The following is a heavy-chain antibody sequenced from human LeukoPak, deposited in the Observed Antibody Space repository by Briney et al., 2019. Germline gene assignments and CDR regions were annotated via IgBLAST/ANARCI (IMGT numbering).Heavy chain of an antibody. CDR3: ARAYSSSEFDY. V-gene: IGHV3-30-3*01. Sequence: GGSLRLSCAASGFTFSSYAMHWVRQAPGKGLEWVAVISYDGSNKYYADSVKGRFTISRDNSKNTLYLQMNSLRAEDTAVYYCARAYSSSEFDYWGQGTLVTVSS. CDR2: ISYDGSNK. D-gene: IGHD6-6*01. CDR1: GFTFSSYA. J-gene: IGHJ4*02.